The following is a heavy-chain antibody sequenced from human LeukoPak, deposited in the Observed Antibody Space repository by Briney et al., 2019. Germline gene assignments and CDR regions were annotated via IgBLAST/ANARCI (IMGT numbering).Heavy chain of an antibody. Sequence: SGTLSLTCAVSGGSISSGTWWSWVRQPPGKGLEWIGEIYHSGSTNNNPSLKSRVTISVDKSKNQFSLRLTSVTAADTAVYYCARSPTKRVPEDYWGQGTLVTVSS. V-gene: IGHV4-4*02. CDR2: IYHSGST. D-gene: IGHD2-2*01. CDR3: ARSPTKRVPEDY. CDR1: GGSISSGTW. J-gene: IGHJ4*02.